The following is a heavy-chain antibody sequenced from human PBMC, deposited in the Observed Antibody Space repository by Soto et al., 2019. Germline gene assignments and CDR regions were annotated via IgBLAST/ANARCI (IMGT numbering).Heavy chain of an antibody. Sequence: ASVKVSCKASGGTFSSYAISWVRQAPGQGLEWMGGIIPIFGTANYAQKFQGRVTITADESTSTAYMELSSLRSEDTAVYYCAKYYYDSSGYYSDYYYGMDVWGQGTTVTVSS. J-gene: IGHJ6*02. D-gene: IGHD3-22*01. CDR3: AKYYYDSSGYYSDYYYGMDV. CDR1: GGTFSSYA. V-gene: IGHV1-69*13. CDR2: IIPIFGTA.